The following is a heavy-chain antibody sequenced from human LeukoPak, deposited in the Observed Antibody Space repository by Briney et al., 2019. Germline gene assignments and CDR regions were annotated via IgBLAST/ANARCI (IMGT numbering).Heavy chain of an antibody. D-gene: IGHD1-26*01. CDR3: ARDTWELQHH. CDR2: IYSGGST. Sequence: GGSLRLSCAASGFTVSSNYMSWVRHAPGKGLEWVSVIYSGGSTYYADSVKGRFTISRDNSKNTLYLQMNSLRAEDTAVYYCARDTWELQHHWGQGTLVTVSS. V-gene: IGHV3-66*01. J-gene: IGHJ5*02. CDR1: GFTVSSNY.